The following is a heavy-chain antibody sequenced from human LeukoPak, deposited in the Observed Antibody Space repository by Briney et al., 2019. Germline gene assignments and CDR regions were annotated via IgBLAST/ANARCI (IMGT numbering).Heavy chain of an antibody. D-gene: IGHD3-22*01. J-gene: IGHJ4*02. V-gene: IGHV3-30-3*01. CDR1: GFTFSTDA. CDR2: ISYDGGNK. Sequence: PGGSLRLSCAASGFTFSTDAMHWVRQAPGKGLEWVAVISYDGGNKYYADSVKGRFTISRDNSKNTLYLQMNSLRAEDTAVYYCAKDSSAYYRDTDYWGQGTLVTVSS. CDR3: AKDSSAYYRDTDY.